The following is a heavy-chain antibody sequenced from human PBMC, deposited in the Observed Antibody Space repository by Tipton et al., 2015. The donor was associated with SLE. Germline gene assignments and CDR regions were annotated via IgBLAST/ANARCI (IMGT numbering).Heavy chain of an antibody. CDR3: ARGVVASGRDGMDV. J-gene: IGHJ6*02. CDR2: IIHSGST. V-gene: IGHV4-34*01. D-gene: IGHD1-26*01. CDR1: GGSFSGYY. Sequence: TLSLTCAVYGGSFSGYYWSWIRQPPGKGLEWIGKIIHSGSTNYNPSLKSRVTISVDTSKNQFSLKLSSVTAADTAVYYCARGVVASGRDGMDVWGQGTTVTVSS.